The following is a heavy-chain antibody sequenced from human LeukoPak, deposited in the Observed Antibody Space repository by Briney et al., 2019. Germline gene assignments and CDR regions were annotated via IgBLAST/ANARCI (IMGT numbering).Heavy chain of an antibody. D-gene: IGHD5-12*01. CDR1: GYSINSNYY. J-gene: IGHJ4*02. Sequence: PSETLSLTCTVSGYSINSNYYWAWIRQPPGKGLEWIGLIHHSGSTYYNPSLKSRVTISVDTSKNQFSLKLSSVTAADTAVYYCARETRGYSGYDPPTFDYWGQGTLVTVSS. CDR2: IHHSGST. V-gene: IGHV4-38-2*02. CDR3: ARETRGYSGYDPPTFDY.